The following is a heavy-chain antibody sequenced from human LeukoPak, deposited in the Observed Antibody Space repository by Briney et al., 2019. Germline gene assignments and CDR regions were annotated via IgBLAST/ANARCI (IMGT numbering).Heavy chain of an antibody. J-gene: IGHJ4*02. CDR2: ISYDGSNK. CDR1: GFTFSSYA. Sequence: PGRSLRLSCAASGFTFSSYAMHWVRQAPGKGLEWVAVISYDGSNKYYADSVKGRFTISRENAKNSLYLQMNSLRAGDTAVYYCARETDGYFDYWGQGTLVTVSS. D-gene: IGHD1-14*01. CDR3: ARETDGYFDY. V-gene: IGHV3-30*14.